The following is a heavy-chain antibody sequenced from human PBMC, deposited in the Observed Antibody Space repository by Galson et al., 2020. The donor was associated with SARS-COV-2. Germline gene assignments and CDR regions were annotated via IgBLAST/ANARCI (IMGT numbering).Heavy chain of an antibody. CDR2: IYWADDK. Sequence: SGPTLAKPTQTLTLTCTLSGLSLSTYGVGVGWIRQPPGKALEWLALIYWADDKRYSPSLKSRFTITKDTSKNQVVLTVTDMDPVDTATYYCAHRDVSGEFDPWGQGTLVTVSS. CDR3: AHRDVSGEFDP. V-gene: IGHV2-5*02. J-gene: IGHJ5*02. CDR1: GLSLSTYGVG. D-gene: IGHD3-10*01.